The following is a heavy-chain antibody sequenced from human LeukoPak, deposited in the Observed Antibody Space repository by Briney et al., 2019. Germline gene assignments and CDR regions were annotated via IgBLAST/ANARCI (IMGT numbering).Heavy chain of an antibody. CDR3: AKVFESRYYYDAFDI. Sequence: GGSLRLSCAASGFTFSTNGIHWVRQAPGKGLEWVALIWHDGNNKYYADPVKGRFTISRDNSKNTLYLQMNSLRAEDTAVYYCAKVFESRYYYDAFDIWGQGTMVTVSS. V-gene: IGHV3-30*02. D-gene: IGHD3-10*01. CDR1: GFTFSTNG. J-gene: IGHJ3*02. CDR2: IWHDGNNK.